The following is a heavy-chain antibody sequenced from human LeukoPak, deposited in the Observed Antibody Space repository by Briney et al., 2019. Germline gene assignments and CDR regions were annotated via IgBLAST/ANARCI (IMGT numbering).Heavy chain of an antibody. Sequence: ASVKVSCKASGYTFTSYDIHWVRQAPGQGLEWMGWMNPNSGNTGYAQKFQGRVTMTRNTSISTAYMELSSLRSEDTAVYYCARGGSHYYDSSVLHFLPFDYWGQGTLVTVSS. D-gene: IGHD3-22*01. CDR2: MNPNSGNT. CDR3: ARGGSHYYDSSVLHFLPFDY. V-gene: IGHV1-8*01. J-gene: IGHJ4*02. CDR1: GYTFTSYD.